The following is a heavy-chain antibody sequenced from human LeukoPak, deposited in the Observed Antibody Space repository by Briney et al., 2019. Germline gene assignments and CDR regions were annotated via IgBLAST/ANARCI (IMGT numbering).Heavy chain of an antibody. CDR3: ARDRGYCTSTNCYGFYYYMDV. CDR2: INQDGSRK. J-gene: IGHJ6*03. V-gene: IGHV3-7*01. D-gene: IGHD2-2*01. CDR1: GFTFGTYW. Sequence: GGSLRLSCAASGFTFGTYWMNWVRQAPGKGLEWVAIINQDGSRKYYVDSVKGRFTISRDNPKNSLYLQMDSLRAEDTAVYFCARDRGYCTSTNCYGFYYYMDVWGKGTTVTVSS.